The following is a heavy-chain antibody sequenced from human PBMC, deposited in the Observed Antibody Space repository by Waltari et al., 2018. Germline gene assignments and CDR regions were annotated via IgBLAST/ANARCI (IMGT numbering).Heavy chain of an antibody. J-gene: IGHJ4*02. CDR3: AREAAAGHFDY. D-gene: IGHD6-13*01. Sequence: QVQLVESGGGVVQPGRSLRLSCAASGFTFSSYGMNWVRQAPGKGLEWVAVIWYDGSNKYYADSVKGRFTISRDNSKNTLYLQMNSLRAEDTAVYYCAREAAAGHFDYWGQGTLVTVSS. CDR2: IWYDGSNK. CDR1: GFTFSSYG. V-gene: IGHV3-33*01.